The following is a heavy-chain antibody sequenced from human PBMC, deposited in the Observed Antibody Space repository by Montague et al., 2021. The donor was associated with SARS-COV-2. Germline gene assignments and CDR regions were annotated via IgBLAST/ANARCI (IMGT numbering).Heavy chain of an antibody. Sequence: SETLSLTCAVYGGSFSGYYWSWIRQPPGKGLEWIEEINHSGSTNYNPSLKSRVTISVDTSKNQFSLKLSSVTAADTAVYYCARGEYSSSWYGNKDYFDYWGQGTLVTVSS. CDR3: ARGEYSSSWYGNKDYFDY. CDR2: INHSGST. V-gene: IGHV4-34*01. D-gene: IGHD6-13*01. J-gene: IGHJ4*02. CDR1: GGSFSGYY.